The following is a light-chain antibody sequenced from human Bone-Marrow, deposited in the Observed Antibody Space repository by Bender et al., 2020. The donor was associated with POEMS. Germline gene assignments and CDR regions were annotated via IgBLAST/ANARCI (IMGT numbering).Light chain of an antibody. Sequence: QSVLTQPPSASGTPGQRVTISCSGGSSNIGAHAVNWYQHLPGTAPKLLLYSSHRRPSEVPDRFSGSRFGTSASLAISGLQSEVEADYYCAVWDDSLNGWVFGGGTKLTVL. CDR3: AVWDDSLNGWV. CDR1: SSNIGAHA. J-gene: IGLJ3*02. V-gene: IGLV1-44*01. CDR2: SSH.